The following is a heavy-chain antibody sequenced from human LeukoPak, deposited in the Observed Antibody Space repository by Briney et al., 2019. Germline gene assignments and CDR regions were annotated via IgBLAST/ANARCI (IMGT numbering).Heavy chain of an antibody. CDR1: GYTFTGYY. Sequence: ASVKVSCKASGYTFTGYYMHWVRQVPGQGLEWMGWINPNSGGTNYAQKFQGWVTMTRDTSISTAYMELSRLRSDDTAVYYCARGPPIAAAEIDYWGQGTLVTVSS. CDR2: INPNSGGT. V-gene: IGHV1-2*04. J-gene: IGHJ4*02. D-gene: IGHD6-13*01. CDR3: ARGPPIAAAEIDY.